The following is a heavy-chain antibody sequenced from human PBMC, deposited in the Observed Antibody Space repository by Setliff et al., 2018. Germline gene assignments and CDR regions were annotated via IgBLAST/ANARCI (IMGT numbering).Heavy chain of an antibody. J-gene: IGHJ6*03. Sequence: GASVKVSCKTSGGTFTNYGFSWVRQAPGQGLEWMGGIIPTLRGPGNYAQKFQGRVTITADESTSTVFMELSSLTSEDTAVYYCARLPARRRYYYYMDVWGRGTLVTVSS. CDR3: ARLPARRRYYYYMDV. V-gene: IGHV1-69*13. CDR2: IIPTLRGPG. CDR1: GGTFTNYG. D-gene: IGHD6-6*01.